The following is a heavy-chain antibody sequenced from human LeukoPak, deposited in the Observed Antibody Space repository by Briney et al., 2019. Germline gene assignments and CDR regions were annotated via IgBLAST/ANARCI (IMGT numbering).Heavy chain of an antibody. CDR2: IYYSGST. D-gene: IGHD2-15*01. CDR3: AFICTSGSCYSVDY. Sequence: SETLSLTCSVSGASISSSSNYWGWIRQPPGKGLEWIGSIYYSGSTYYNPSLRSRATISVDTSKNQFSLKLTSVTAADTAVYYCAFICTSGSCYSVDYWGQGTLVTVSS. CDR1: GASISSSSNY. V-gene: IGHV4-39*01. J-gene: IGHJ4*02.